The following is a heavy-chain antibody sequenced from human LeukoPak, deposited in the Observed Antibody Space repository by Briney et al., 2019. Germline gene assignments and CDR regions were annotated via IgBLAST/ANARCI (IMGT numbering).Heavy chain of an antibody. Sequence: GGSLRLSCAASGFTFSSYSMNWVRQAPGKGLEWVSSISSSSSYIYYADSVKGRFTISRDNAKNSLYLQMNSLRAEDTAVYYCARERYSGHNPYRNYYYYYGMDVWGKGTTVTVSS. D-gene: IGHD5-12*01. CDR2: ISSSSSYI. CDR1: GFTFSSYS. CDR3: ARERYSGHNPYRNYYYYYGMDV. V-gene: IGHV3-21*01. J-gene: IGHJ6*04.